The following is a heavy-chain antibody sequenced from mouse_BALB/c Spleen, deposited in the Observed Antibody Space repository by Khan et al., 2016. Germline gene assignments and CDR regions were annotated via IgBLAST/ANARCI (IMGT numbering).Heavy chain of an antibody. CDR1: GYSITSDYA. Sequence: EVQLQESGPGLVKPSQSLSLTCSVTGYSITSDYAWNWLRQFPGSKLEWMGYITYSGSTSYNPSLKSRISITRDTSKDQFFLQLNSVTTEDTATYYSARDYYGSSFFDYWGQGTLVTVSA. D-gene: IGHD1-1*01. V-gene: IGHV3-2*02. CDR2: ITYSGST. J-gene: IGHJ3*01. CDR3: ARDYYGSSFFDY.